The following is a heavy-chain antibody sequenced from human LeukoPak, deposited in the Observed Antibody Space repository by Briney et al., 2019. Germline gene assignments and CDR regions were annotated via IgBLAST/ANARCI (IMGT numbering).Heavy chain of an antibody. Sequence: GASVKVSCKASGYTFTSYDINWVRQAIGQGLEWMGWMNPNSGNTGYAQKFQGRVTMTRNTSISTAYMELSSLRSEDTAVYYCASVYCSGGSCYDRFYYYGMDVWGQGTTVTVSS. CDR1: GYTFTSYD. J-gene: IGHJ6*02. D-gene: IGHD2-15*01. V-gene: IGHV1-8*01. CDR3: ASVYCSGGSCYDRFYYYGMDV. CDR2: MNPNSGNT.